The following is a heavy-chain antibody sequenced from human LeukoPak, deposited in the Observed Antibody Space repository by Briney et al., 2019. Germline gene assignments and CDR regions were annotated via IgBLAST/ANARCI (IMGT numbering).Heavy chain of an antibody. CDR2: IYHSGST. Sequence: SETLSLTCAVSGYSISSGYYWGWIRPPPGKGLEWIGSIYHSGSTYYNPSLKSRVTISVDTSKNQFSLKLSSVTAADTAVYYCARDISRGGYFDYWGQGTLVTVSS. D-gene: IGHD3-10*01. V-gene: IGHV4-38-2*02. CDR3: ARDISRGGYFDY. J-gene: IGHJ4*02. CDR1: GYSISSGYY.